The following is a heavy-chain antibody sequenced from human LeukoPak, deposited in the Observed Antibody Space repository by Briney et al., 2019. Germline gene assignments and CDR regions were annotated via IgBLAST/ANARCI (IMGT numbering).Heavy chain of an antibody. CDR1: GFTFSDYW. J-gene: IGHJ4*02. Sequence: GGSLSLSCAVSGFTFSDYWMNWVRQAPGKGLEWVASIRQDGGEKSYVDSVKGRLTISRDNTKHSLYLQMSSLRAEDTGVYYCARDGTAAGLYFDLWGQGTVVTVSS. V-gene: IGHV3-7*01. CDR3: ARDGTAAGLYFDL. CDR2: IRQDGGEK. D-gene: IGHD6-13*01.